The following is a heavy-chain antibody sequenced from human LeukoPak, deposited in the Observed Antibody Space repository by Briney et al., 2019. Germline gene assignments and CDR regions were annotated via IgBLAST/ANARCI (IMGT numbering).Heavy chain of an antibody. V-gene: IGHV4-34*01. J-gene: IGHJ4*02. D-gene: IGHD3-10*01. CDR3: ATMVRGVIDY. CDR2: INHSGST. Sequence: PSETLSLTCAVYGGSFSGYYWSWIRQPPGKGLEWIGEINHSGSTNYNPSLKSRVTISVDTSKNQFSLKLSSVTAADTAVYYGATMVRGVIDYWGQGTLVTVSS. CDR1: GGSFSGYY.